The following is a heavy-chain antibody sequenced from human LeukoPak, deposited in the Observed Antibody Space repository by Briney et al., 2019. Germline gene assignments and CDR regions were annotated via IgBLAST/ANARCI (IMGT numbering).Heavy chain of an antibody. V-gene: IGHV1-2*06. CDR1: GYTFTGYY. J-gene: IGHJ4*02. CDR2: INPNSGGT. CDR3: ARGCSRDPYYFDY. D-gene: IGHD4/OR15-4a*01. Sequence: ASVKVSCKASGYTFTGYYMHWLRQAPGQGLEWMGRINPNSGGTNYAQKFQGRVTMTRDTSISTAYMELSRLRSDDTAVYYCARGCSRDPYYFDYWGQGTLVTVSS.